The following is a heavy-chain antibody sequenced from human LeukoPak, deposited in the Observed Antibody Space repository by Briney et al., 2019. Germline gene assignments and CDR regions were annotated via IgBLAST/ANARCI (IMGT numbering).Heavy chain of an antibody. J-gene: IGHJ4*02. CDR3: AKIKGVDVSPLTSYYFDY. Sequence: GGSLRLSCAASGFTFSSHAMSWVRQAPGKGLEWVSGISGSAGSTYYADSVKGQFTISRDNSKNTLYLRMNSLRAEDTAIYYCAKIKGVDVSPLTSYYFDYWGQGTLVTVSS. D-gene: IGHD3-16*01. V-gene: IGHV3-23*01. CDR1: GFTFSSHA. CDR2: ISGSAGST.